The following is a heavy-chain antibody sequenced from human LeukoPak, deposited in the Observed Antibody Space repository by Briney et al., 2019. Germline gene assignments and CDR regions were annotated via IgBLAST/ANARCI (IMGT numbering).Heavy chain of an antibody. D-gene: IGHD3-10*01. Sequence: PGGSLRLSCAASGFTFSNAWMSGVRQAPGKGLEWVGRIKSKTDGGTTDYAAPVKGRFTISRDDSKNKLYLQMNSLKTEDTAVYYCTTVEGSGSYYKPEPDYWGQGTLVTVSS. J-gene: IGHJ4*02. CDR3: TTVEGSGSYYKPEPDY. CDR1: GFTFSNAW. V-gene: IGHV3-15*01. CDR2: IKSKTDGGTT.